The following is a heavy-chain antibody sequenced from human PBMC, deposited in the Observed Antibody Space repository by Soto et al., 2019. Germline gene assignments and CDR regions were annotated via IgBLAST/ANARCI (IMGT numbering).Heavy chain of an antibody. Sequence: QVQLVQSGAEVKKPGASVKVSYKASGYTFTGYYMHWVRQAPGQGLEWMGWINPNSGGTNYAQKFQGRVIMTWDTSISTAYMELSRLRSDDTAVYYCARDSDYGGNSLYAFDIWGQGTMVTVSS. CDR3: ARDSDYGGNSLYAFDI. J-gene: IGHJ3*02. V-gene: IGHV1-2*02. CDR1: GYTFTGYY. D-gene: IGHD4-17*01. CDR2: INPNSGGT.